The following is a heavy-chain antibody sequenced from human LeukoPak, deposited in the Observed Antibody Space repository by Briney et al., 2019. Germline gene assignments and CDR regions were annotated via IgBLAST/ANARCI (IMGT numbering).Heavy chain of an antibody. CDR1: GFTVSSNY. CDR2: IYSGGST. V-gene: IGHV3-53*01. D-gene: IGHD2-2*01. Sequence: PGGSLRLSCAASGFTVSSNYMTWVRQAPGKGLEWVSVIYSGGSTYYADSVKGRFTISRDNSKNTLYLQMNSLRAEDTAVYYCAKDDCSSTSCYPESYYYYMDVWGKGTTVTVSS. CDR3: AKDDCSSTSCYPESYYYYMDV. J-gene: IGHJ6*03.